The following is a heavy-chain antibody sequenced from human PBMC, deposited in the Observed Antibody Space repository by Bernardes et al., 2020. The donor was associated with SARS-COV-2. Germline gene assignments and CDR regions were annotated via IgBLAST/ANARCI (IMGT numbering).Heavy chain of an antibody. CDR1: GGSFSGYY. Sequence: SETLSLTRAVYGGSFSGYYWSWIRQPPGKGLEWIGEINHSGSTNYNPSLKSRVTISVDTSKNQFSLKLSSVTAADTAVYYCARGGWIFGVVKSHRNWFDPWGQGTLVTVSS. CDR2: INHSGST. V-gene: IGHV4-34*01. J-gene: IGHJ5*02. D-gene: IGHD3-3*01. CDR3: ARGGWIFGVVKSHRNWFDP.